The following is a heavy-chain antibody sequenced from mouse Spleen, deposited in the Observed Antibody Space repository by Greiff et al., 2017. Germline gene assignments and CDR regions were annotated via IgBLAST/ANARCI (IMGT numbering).Heavy chain of an antibody. V-gene: IGHV5-9*04. D-gene: IGHD1-1*01. Sequence: EVNLVESGGGLVKLGGSLKLSCAASGFTFGSYAMSWVRQTPEKRLEWVATISSGGGNTYYPDSVKGRFTISRDNAKNTLYLQMSSLKSEDTAMYYCARFITGRFAYWGQGTLVTVSA. CDR2: ISSGGGNT. CDR3: ARFITGRFAY. J-gene: IGHJ3*01. CDR1: GFTFGSYA.